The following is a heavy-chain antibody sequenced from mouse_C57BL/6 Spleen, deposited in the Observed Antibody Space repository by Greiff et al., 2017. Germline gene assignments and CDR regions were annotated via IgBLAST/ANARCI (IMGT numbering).Heavy chain of an antibody. V-gene: IGHV2-5*01. CDR2: IWRGGST. Sequence: QVQLQQSGPGLVQPSQSLSITCTVSGFSLTSYGVHWVRQSPGKGLEWLGVIWRGGSTDYNAAFMSRLSITKDNSTSQVFFKMNSLQADDTAIYYCSKNEKIHYYAMDYWGQGTSVTVSS. CDR1: GFSLTSYG. CDR3: SKNEKIHYYAMDY. J-gene: IGHJ4*01.